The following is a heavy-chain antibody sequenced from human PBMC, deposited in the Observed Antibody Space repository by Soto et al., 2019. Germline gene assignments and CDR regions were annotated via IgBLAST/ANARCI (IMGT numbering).Heavy chain of an antibody. CDR1: GFMFSSYA. CDR2: KTYDGSNK. V-gene: IGHV3-30-3*01. Sequence: QVQLVESGGGVVQPGRSLRLSCAASGFMFSSYAMHWVRQAPGKGLEWVAVKTYDGSNKYYADSVKGRFTISRDNSKNSLYLQMNCLRAEVTAVYYCARAGGLLVDYWGQGTLVTVSS. D-gene: IGHD1-26*01. J-gene: IGHJ4*02. CDR3: ARAGGLLVDY.